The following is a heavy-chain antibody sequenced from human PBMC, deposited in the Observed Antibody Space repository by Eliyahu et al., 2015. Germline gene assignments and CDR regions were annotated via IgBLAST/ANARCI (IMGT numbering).Heavy chain of an antibody. CDR1: GXXISSYY. CDR2: XXYSGST. CDR3: AGAIFGVVEAYYYYYMDV. V-gene: IGHV4-59*01. Sequence: QVQLQESGPGLVKPSETLSLPCTVSGXXISSYYWSWIRQPPGKGLEWIGYXXYSGSTTYNPSLKSRVTISVDTSKNQFSLKLSSVTAADTAVYYCAGAIFGVVEAYYYYYMDVWGKGTTVTVSS. D-gene: IGHD3-3*01. J-gene: IGHJ6*03.